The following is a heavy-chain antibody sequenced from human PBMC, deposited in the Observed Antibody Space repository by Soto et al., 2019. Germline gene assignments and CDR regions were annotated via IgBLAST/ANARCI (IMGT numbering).Heavy chain of an antibody. Sequence: QVQLEQSGPGLVKPSQTLSLTCKISGGSISSLNDYWSWIRQSPGEGLEWIGYIFDSGTAHYNPSLKGLVRISEDTSHSQFSRTIQSVTVADTAVYYWASEVSWTGAFDHWGQGILVTVSS. J-gene: IGHJ5*02. V-gene: IGHV4-31*01. CDR2: IFDSGTA. CDR1: GGSISSLNDY. D-gene: IGHD2-8*02. CDR3: ASEVSWTGAFDH.